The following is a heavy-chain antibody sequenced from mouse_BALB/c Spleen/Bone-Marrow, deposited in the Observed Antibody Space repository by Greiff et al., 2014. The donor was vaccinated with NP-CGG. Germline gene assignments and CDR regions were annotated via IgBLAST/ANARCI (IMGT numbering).Heavy chain of an antibody. V-gene: IGHV7-3*02. CDR1: GFTFTDYF. J-gene: IGHJ4*01. CDR3: ASRLTLYAMDD. CDR2: IRNKANGYTT. Sequence: DVMLVESGGGLVQPGGSLRLSCATSGFTFTDYFMTWVRQPPGKALEWLGFIRNKANGYTTDYSASVKGRFTISRDNSQGILYLQMNTLRAEDSATYYCASRLTLYAMDDWGQGTSVTVSS. D-gene: IGHD4-1*01.